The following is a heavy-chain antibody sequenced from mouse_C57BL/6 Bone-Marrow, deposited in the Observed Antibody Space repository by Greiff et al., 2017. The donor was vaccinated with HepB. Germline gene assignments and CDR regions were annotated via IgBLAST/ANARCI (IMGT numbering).Heavy chain of an antibody. CDR2: IFPGSGST. CDR1: GYTFTDYY. V-gene: IGHV1-75*01. J-gene: IGHJ4*01. Sequence: VQLQESGPELVKPGASVKISCKASGYTFTDYYINWVKQRPGQGLEWIGWIFPGSGSTYYNEKFKGKATLTVDKSSSTAYMLLSSLTSEDSAVYFCARRVRFTTVVAPAMDYWGQGTSVTVSS. D-gene: IGHD1-1*01. CDR3: ARRVRFTTVVAPAMDY.